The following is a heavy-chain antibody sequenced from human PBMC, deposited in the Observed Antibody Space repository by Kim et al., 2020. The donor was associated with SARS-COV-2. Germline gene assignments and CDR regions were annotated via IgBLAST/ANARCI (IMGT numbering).Heavy chain of an antibody. V-gene: IGHV3-23*01. CDR2: ISGRGGSP. CDR1: GFTFSSYA. J-gene: IGHJ1*01. Sequence: GGSLRLSCAASGFTFSSYAMSWFRPAPGKGLEWVSAISGRGGSPYYADSVMFLFTLSRATSTTPLYLQMNSLRAEATAVYYCGQGRLLWFGELSYLGQGT. CDR3: GQGRLLWFGELSY. D-gene: IGHD3-10*01.